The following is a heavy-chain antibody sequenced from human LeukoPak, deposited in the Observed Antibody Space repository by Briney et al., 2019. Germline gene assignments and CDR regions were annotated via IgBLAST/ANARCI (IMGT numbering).Heavy chain of an antibody. CDR2: ISAYNGNT. J-gene: IGHJ4*02. V-gene: IGHV1-18*01. Sequence: ASVKVSCKASGYTFTSYGISWVRQAPGQGLEWMGWISAYNGNTNYAQKLQGRVTMTTDTPTSTAYMELRSLRSDDTAVYYCARSGYCTTTNCLSRRFDSWGQGTLVSVSS. CDR3: ARSGYCTTTNCLSRRFDS. CDR1: GYTFTSYG. D-gene: IGHD2-2*03.